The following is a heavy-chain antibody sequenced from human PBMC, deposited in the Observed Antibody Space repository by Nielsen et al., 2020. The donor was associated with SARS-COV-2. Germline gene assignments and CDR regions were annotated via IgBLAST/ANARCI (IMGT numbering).Heavy chain of an antibody. V-gene: IGHV4-4*02. J-gene: IGHJ4*02. Sequence: VRQAPGKGLEWIGEVHHSGSTNDNPSLKSRVTMSVDKSKNQFSLKLSSVTAADTAMYYCARRATITGTEFDYWGQGTLVTVSS. CDR3: ARRATITGTEFDY. D-gene: IGHD1-7*01. CDR2: VHHSGST.